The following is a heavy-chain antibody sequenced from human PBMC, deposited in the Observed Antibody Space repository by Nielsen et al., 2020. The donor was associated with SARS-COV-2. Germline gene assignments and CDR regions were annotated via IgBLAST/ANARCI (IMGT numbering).Heavy chain of an antibody. V-gene: IGHV3-30*03. CDR1: GFTFSSLA. D-gene: IGHD6-19*01. J-gene: IGHJ4*01. CDR3: AAKYGGEWLAVFDY. CDR2: VSYDGSQK. Sequence: GGSLRLSCAASGFTFSSLAMHWVRQAPGKGLEWVAVVSYDGSQKYYGDSVKGRFTVSRDNSKNTLFLQMNSLEIEDTAVYYCAAKYGGEWLAVFDYWGQGTQVTVSS.